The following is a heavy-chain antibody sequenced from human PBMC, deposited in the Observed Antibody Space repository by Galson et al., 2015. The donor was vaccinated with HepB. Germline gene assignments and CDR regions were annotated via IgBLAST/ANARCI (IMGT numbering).Heavy chain of an antibody. Sequence: SLRLSCAASGFTVSSNYMSWVRQAPGKGLEWVSVIYSGGSTYYADSVKGRFTISRDNSKNTLYLQMNSLRAEDTAVYYCARAQYCSSTSCYPWFDPWGQGALVTVSS. CDR3: ARAQYCSSTSCYPWFDP. CDR2: IYSGGST. V-gene: IGHV3-53*01. CDR1: GFTVSSNY. D-gene: IGHD2-2*01. J-gene: IGHJ5*02.